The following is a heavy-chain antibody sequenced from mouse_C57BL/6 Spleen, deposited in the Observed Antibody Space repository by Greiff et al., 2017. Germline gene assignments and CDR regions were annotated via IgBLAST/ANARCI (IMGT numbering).Heavy chain of an antibody. J-gene: IGHJ2*01. CDR3: ARGNPYYGSSFDY. Sequence: VQLQQSGAELVKPGASVKMSCKASGYTFTSYWITWVKQRPGQGLEWIGDIYPGSGSTNYNEKFKSKATLTVDTSSSTAYMQLSSLTSEDSAVYYCARGNPYYGSSFDYWGQGTTLTVSS. V-gene: IGHV1-55*01. CDR1: GYTFTSYW. CDR2: IYPGSGST. D-gene: IGHD1-1*01.